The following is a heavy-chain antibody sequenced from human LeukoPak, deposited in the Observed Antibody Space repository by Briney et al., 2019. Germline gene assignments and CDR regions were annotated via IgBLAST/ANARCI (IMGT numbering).Heavy chain of an antibody. D-gene: IGHD2-15*01. Sequence: PGGSLRLSCAASGFTFSSYGMSWVRQAPGKGLEWVSAISGSGGSTYYADSVKGRFTISRDNSKNTLYLQMNSLRAEDTAVYYCAKEGDIVVVVAATHFDYWGQGTLVTVSS. CDR1: GFTFSSYG. CDR3: AKEGDIVVVVAATHFDY. V-gene: IGHV3-23*01. J-gene: IGHJ4*02. CDR2: ISGSGGST.